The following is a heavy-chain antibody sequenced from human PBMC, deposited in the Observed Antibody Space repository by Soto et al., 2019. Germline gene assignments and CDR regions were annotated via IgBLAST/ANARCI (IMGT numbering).Heavy chain of an antibody. J-gene: IGHJ6*02. CDR2: ISGSGGRT. V-gene: IGHV3-23*01. D-gene: IGHD2-2*01. CDR3: AKEVVVESAGRSHYYYYGLDV. Sequence: GGSLRLSCAASGFSFSIYAMTWVRQAPGKGLEWVSVISGSGGRTYYADSVKGRFTMSRDNSNNTLYLQMNSLRAEDTAVYYCAKEVVVESAGRSHYYYYGLDVWGQGTTVTVSS. CDR1: GFSFSIYA.